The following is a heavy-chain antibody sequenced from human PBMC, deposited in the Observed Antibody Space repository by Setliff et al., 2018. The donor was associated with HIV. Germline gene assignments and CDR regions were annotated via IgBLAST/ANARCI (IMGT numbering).Heavy chain of an antibody. V-gene: IGHV4-4*09. CDR1: DDPINSFY. Sequence: TSETLSLTCTVSDDPINSFYWSWIRQPPGKGLEWIGYIHTSGSTNDNPSLEGRVTISVDTSKNQFSLKLSSVTAADTAVYYCARTPEDYDQYFFDRWGQGTLVTVSS. D-gene: IGHD3-22*01. CDR3: ARTPEDYDQYFFDR. J-gene: IGHJ4*02. CDR2: IHTSGST.